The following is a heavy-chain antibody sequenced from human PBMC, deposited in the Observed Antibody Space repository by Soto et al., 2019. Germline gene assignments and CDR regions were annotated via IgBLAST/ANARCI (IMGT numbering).Heavy chain of an antibody. CDR1: GFTFSSYW. D-gene: IGHD5-12*01. CDR3: ARDWRDGYNHCFDY. V-gene: IGHV3-7*05. Sequence: GSLRLSCAASGFTFSSYWMSWVRQAPGKGLEWVANIKQDGSESYYVDSVKGRFTISRDNAKNSLYLQMSRLRADDTAVYYCARDWRDGYNHCFDYWGQGALVTVSS. J-gene: IGHJ4*02. CDR2: IKQDGSES.